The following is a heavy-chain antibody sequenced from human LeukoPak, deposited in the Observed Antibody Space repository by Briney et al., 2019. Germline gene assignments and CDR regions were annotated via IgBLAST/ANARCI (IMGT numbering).Heavy chain of an antibody. V-gene: IGHV5-51*01. CDR2: IYPGDSDT. CDR1: GYSFTSYW. CDR3: ARQDGSAYYYFDY. J-gene: IGHJ4*02. Sequence: GESLKISCKGSGYSFTSYWIGWVRQMPGKGLEWMGIIYPGDSDTKYSPSFQGRVTISADKSINTAYLQWSSLKASDTAIYYCARQDGSAYYYFDYWGQGTLVTVSS. D-gene: IGHD6-19*01.